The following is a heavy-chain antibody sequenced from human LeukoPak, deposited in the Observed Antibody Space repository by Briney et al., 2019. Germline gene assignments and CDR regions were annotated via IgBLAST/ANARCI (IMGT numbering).Heavy chain of an antibody. D-gene: IGHD3-16*01. CDR3: AISFYDYVWGSFDY. CDR2: MYHSGST. J-gene: IGHJ4*02. V-gene: IGHV4-38-2*02. Sequence: SETLSLTCSVSGYSISSAYYWGWIRQPPGKGLEWIGTMYHSGSTNYNPSLKSRVTISVDTSKNQFSLKLSSVTAADTAVYYCAISFYDYVWGSFDYWGQGTLVTVSS. CDR1: GYSISSAYY.